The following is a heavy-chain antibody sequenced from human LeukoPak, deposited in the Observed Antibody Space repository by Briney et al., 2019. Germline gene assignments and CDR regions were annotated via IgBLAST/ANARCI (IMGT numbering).Heavy chain of an antibody. CDR3: ARASPGYSYDYFDY. V-gene: IGHV1-3*01. CDR1: GYIFTSYV. CDR2: INAGNGDT. D-gene: IGHD5-18*01. Sequence: ASVKVSCKASGYIFTSYVMHWVRQAPGQRLEWMGWINAGNGDTKSSQKFQGRVTIIRDTSASTAYMEVSSLRSEDTSVYYCARASPGYSYDYFDYWGQGTLVTVSS. J-gene: IGHJ4*02.